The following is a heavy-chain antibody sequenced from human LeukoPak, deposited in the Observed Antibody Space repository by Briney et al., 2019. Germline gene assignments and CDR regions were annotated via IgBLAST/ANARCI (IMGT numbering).Heavy chain of an antibody. CDR1: GDSISSSHW. CDR3: ARGIVVPAAIRGYYYYYYMDV. Sequence: SGTLSLTCAVSGDSISSSHWWTWVRQAPEKGLEWIGEISHSGNTNYSPSLTSRITISLDKSKNHLSLNLSSVTAADTAVYYCARGIVVPAAIRGYYYYYYMDVWGKGTTVTVSS. J-gene: IGHJ6*03. CDR2: ISHSGNT. V-gene: IGHV4-4*02. D-gene: IGHD2-2*02.